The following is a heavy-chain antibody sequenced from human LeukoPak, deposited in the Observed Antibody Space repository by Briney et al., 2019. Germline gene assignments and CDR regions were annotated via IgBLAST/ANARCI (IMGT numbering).Heavy chain of an antibody. J-gene: IGHJ4*02. CDR3: ARDRYYGSGSSFDY. Sequence: GGSLRLSCAASGFTFSSYAMHWVRQAPGKGLEWVAVIWYDGSNKYYADSVKGRFTISRDNSKNTLYLQMNSLRAEDTAVYYCARDRYYGSGSSFDYWGQGTLVTVSS. V-gene: IGHV3-33*08. CDR1: GFTFSSYA. CDR2: IWYDGSNK. D-gene: IGHD3-10*01.